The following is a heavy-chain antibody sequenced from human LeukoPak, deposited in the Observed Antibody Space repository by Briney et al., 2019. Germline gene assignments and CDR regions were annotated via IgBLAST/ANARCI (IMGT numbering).Heavy chain of an antibody. Sequence: KTSETLSLTCAVYGGSFSGYYWSWIRQPPGKGLEWIGEINHSGSTNYNPSLKSRVTKSVDTSKNQFSLKLSSVTAADTAVYYCARFRRWWYFDYWGQGTLVTVSS. J-gene: IGHJ4*02. V-gene: IGHV4-34*01. CDR1: GGSFSGYY. D-gene: IGHD2-15*01. CDR3: ARFRRWWYFDY. CDR2: INHSGST.